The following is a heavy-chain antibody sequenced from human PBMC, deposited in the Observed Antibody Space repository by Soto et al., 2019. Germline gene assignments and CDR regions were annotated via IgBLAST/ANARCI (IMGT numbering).Heavy chain of an antibody. CDR1: GESSISIYH. CDR2: IFHTGTT. D-gene: IGHD3-3*01. Sequence: SVTLSLTCAFAGESSISIYHLAWIRQPPGRSLEWIASIFHTGTTYYTPSLKSRVTISVDTSKNQFSLRLSSVTAADSSVYYCARTDNVGYYPTLGQGNLFPV. J-gene: IGHJ5*02. CDR3: ARTDNVGYYPT. V-gene: IGHV4-38-2*01.